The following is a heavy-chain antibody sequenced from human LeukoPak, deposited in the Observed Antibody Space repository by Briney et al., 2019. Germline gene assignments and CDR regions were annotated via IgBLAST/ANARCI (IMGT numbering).Heavy chain of an antibody. Sequence: SETLSLTCTVSGGSISSYYWSWIRQPPGKGLEWIGYIYYSGSTNYNPSLKSRVTISVDTSKNQFSLKLSSVTAADTAVYYCARGRRWLQSTPFDYWGQGTLVTVSS. D-gene: IGHD5-24*01. CDR2: IYYSGST. J-gene: IGHJ4*02. V-gene: IGHV4-59*01. CDR1: GGSISSYY. CDR3: ARGRRWLQSTPFDY.